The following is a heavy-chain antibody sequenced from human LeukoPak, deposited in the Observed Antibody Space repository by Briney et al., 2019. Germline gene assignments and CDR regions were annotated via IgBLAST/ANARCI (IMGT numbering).Heavy chain of an antibody. Sequence: GGSLRLSCAASGFTFSSYAMHWVRQAPGKGLEWVAVISYDGSNKYYADCVKGRFTISRDNSKNTLYLQMNSLRAEDTAVYYCARDAPVVTAHVDYWGQGTLVTVSS. D-gene: IGHD2-21*02. CDR1: GFTFSSYA. CDR3: ARDAPVVTAHVDY. J-gene: IGHJ4*02. CDR2: ISYDGSNK. V-gene: IGHV3-30-3*01.